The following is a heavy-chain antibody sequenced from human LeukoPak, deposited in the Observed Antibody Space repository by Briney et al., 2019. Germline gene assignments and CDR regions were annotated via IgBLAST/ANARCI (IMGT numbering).Heavy chain of an antibody. CDR3: ASLSTLTTPIGVYI. Sequence: PSETLSLTCAVYGGSFSGYYWSWIRQPPGKGLEWIGEINHSGSTNYNPSLKSRVTISVDTSKNQFSLKLSSVTAADTAVYYCASLSTLTTPIGVYIWGQGTMVSVCS. J-gene: IGHJ3*02. CDR1: GGSFSGYY. CDR2: INHSGST. V-gene: IGHV4-34*01. D-gene: IGHD4-11*01.